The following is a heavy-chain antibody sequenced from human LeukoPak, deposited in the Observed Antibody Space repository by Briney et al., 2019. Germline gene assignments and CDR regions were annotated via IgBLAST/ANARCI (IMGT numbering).Heavy chain of an antibody. V-gene: IGHV4-61*02. Sequence: SETLSLTCTVSGGAITSGNYYWSWIRQPAGKGLEWIGRIYSSGSTHYNPSLKSRVTISVDKSKNKISLKLTSVTAADTAVYYCARQRVAEIFHYWGQGTLVTISS. CDR1: GGAITSGNYY. CDR3: ARQRVAEIFHY. J-gene: IGHJ1*01. CDR2: IYSSGST.